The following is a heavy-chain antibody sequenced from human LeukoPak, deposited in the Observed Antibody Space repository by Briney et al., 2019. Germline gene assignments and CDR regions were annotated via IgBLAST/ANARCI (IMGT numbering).Heavy chain of an antibody. CDR1: GYTFTSYG. D-gene: IGHD3-9*01. Sequence: ASVKVSCKASGYTFTSYGISWVRQAPGQGLEWMGWISAYNGNTNYAQKLQGRVTMTTDTSTSTAYMELRSLRSDDTAVYYCARDPYDILTGCYTLDAFDIWGQGTMVTVSS. J-gene: IGHJ3*02. CDR3: ARDPYDILTGCYTLDAFDI. CDR2: ISAYNGNT. V-gene: IGHV1-18*04.